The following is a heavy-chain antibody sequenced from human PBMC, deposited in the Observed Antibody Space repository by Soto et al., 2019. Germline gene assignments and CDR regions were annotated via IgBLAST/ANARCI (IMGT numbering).Heavy chain of an antibody. CDR3: AKDSQQRYFDWMGGDY. V-gene: IGHV3-23*01. CDR2: ISGSGGST. Sequence: EVQLLESGGGLVQPGGSLRLSCAASGFTFSSYAMSWVRQAPGKGLEWVSAISGSGGSTYYADSVKGRFTISRDNSKNTLDLQMNSLRAEDTAVYYCAKDSQQRYFDWMGGDYWGQGTLVTVSS. CDR1: GFTFSSYA. J-gene: IGHJ4*02. D-gene: IGHD3-9*01.